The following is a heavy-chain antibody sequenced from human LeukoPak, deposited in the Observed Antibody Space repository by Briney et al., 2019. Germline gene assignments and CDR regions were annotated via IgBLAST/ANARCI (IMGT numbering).Heavy chain of an antibody. CDR3: ANSPIAALWIFDY. CDR1: GGSISSYY. CDR2: IYYSGST. V-gene: IGHV4-59*01. D-gene: IGHD6-6*01. Sequence: SETLSLTCTVSGGSISSYYWSWIRQPPGKGLEWIGYIYYSGSTNYNPSLKSRVTISVDTSKNQFSLKLSSVTAADTAVYYCANSPIAALWIFDYWGQGTLVTVSS. J-gene: IGHJ4*02.